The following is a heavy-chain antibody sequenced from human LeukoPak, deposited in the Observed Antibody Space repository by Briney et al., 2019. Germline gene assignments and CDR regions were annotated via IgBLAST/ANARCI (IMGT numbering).Heavy chain of an antibody. CDR3: ARDLVGYCSSTSCYNLEGMDV. CDR2: IYYSGST. D-gene: IGHD2-2*02. CDR1: GGSISSYY. Sequence: SETLSLTCTVSGGSISSYYWSWIRQPPGKGLEWIGYIYYSGSTNYNPSLKSRVTISVDTSKYQFSLKLSSVTAADTAVYYCARDLVGYCSSTSCYNLEGMDVWGKGTTVTVSS. V-gene: IGHV4-59*01. J-gene: IGHJ6*04.